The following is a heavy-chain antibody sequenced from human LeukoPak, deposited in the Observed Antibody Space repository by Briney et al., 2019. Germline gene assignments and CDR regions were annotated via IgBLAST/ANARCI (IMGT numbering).Heavy chain of an antibody. J-gene: IGHJ4*02. V-gene: IGHV1-2*02. Sequence: ASVKVSCQASGYTFTGYYMHWVRQAPGQGLEWMEWINPYSGATNYAQKFQGRVTMTRDTSISTAYMDLSSLKSDDTAVYYCARAHIGNDLFIDYWGQGTLVTVSS. CDR3: ARAHIGNDLFIDY. D-gene: IGHD2-21*01. CDR1: GYTFTGYY. CDR2: INPYSGAT.